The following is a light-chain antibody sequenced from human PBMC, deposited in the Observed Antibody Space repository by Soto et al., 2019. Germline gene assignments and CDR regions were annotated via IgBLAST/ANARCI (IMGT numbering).Light chain of an antibody. CDR3: QQYGSSSFT. J-gene: IGKJ3*01. Sequence: EIVLTQSPGTLSLSPGERATLSCRASQSVSSSYLAWYQQKPGQAPRLLIYGASSRATGIPDRFSGSGSATDFTLTISRLEPEDFAVYYCQQYGSSSFTFGPGTNVDIK. V-gene: IGKV3-20*01. CDR1: QSVSSSY. CDR2: GAS.